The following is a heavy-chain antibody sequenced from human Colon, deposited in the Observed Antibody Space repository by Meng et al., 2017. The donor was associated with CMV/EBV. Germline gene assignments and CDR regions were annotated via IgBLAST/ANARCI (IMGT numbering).Heavy chain of an antibody. Sequence: QITLKQHGPTQVKPTQTLRLTCTFSGFSLTTTGVGVGWIRQPPGKALEWLALIFWDGDKHYSPSLNSRLAITKDTSENQVVLTMTNMDPMDTATYYCVYCSPGRNGFSSYYQRVFDYWGQGTLVTVSS. CDR3: VYCSPGRNGFSSYYQRVFDY. J-gene: IGHJ4*02. V-gene: IGHV2-5*02. CDR2: IFWDGDK. D-gene: IGHD3-22*01. CDR1: GFSLTTTGVG.